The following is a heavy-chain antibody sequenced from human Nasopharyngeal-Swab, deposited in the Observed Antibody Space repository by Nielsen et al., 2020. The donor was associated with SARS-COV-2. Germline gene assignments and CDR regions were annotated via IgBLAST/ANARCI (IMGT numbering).Heavy chain of an antibody. CDR2: MNPNSGNT. Sequence: ASVKVSCKASGYTFTSYDINWVRQATGQGLEWMGWMNPNSGNTGYAQKFPGRVTMTRNTSISTAYMELSSLRSEDTAVYYCARAGEGVVVPAAIMGGTYYYYYYMDVWGKGTTVTVSS. V-gene: IGHV1-8*01. J-gene: IGHJ6*03. CDR3: ARAGEGVVVPAAIMGGTYYYYYYMDV. CDR1: GYTFTSYD. D-gene: IGHD2-2*02.